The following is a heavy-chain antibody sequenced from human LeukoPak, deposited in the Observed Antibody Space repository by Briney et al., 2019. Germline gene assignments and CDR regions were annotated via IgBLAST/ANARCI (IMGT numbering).Heavy chain of an antibody. CDR2: INHSGST. V-gene: IGHV4-34*01. CDR3: ARGQRITMTD. J-gene: IGHJ4*02. D-gene: IGHD3-22*01. Sequence: ETLSLTCAVYGGSFSAYYWSWIRQPPGKGLEWIGEINHSGSTNYNPSLKSRVAISVDTSRNQFSLRLSSVTAADTAVYYCARGQRITMTDWGQGTLVTVSS. CDR1: GGSFSAYY.